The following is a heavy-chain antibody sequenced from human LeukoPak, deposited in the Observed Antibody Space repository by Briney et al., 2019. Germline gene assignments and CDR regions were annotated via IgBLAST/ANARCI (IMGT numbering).Heavy chain of an antibody. CDR3: ARVRIGYSSGWEPRDV. Sequence: SETLSLTCPVSGGSISNTNHYWGWIRQPPGKGLEWIGSFHYSGSGITSYNPSLRGRVTIPIDRSKNEFSLKLTSVTAADTAVYYCARVRIGYSSGWEPRDVWGKGTTVTVSS. CDR1: GGSISNTNHY. D-gene: IGHD6-19*01. J-gene: IGHJ6*04. CDR2: FHYSGSGIT. V-gene: IGHV4-39*07.